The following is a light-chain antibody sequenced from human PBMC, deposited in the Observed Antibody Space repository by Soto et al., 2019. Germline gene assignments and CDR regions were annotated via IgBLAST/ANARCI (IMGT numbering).Light chain of an antibody. J-gene: IGKJ5*01. V-gene: IGKV1-12*01. Sequence: DIHMTQSPSSVSASVGDSVTFTCRASQDIRSWLAWYQHKPGQAPTLLMSGASNRASGVPVRFSGSGSGTDFTLTITRLEPEDFALYYCQQYGGSPITFGLGTRLEI. CDR2: GAS. CDR3: QQYGGSPIT. CDR1: QDIRSW.